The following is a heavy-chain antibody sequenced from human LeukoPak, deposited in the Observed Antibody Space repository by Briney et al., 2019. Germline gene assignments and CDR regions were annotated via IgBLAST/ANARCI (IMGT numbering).Heavy chain of an antibody. D-gene: IGHD2-15*01. CDR1: GGSISSSTYY. J-gene: IGHJ6*02. Sequence: PSETLSLTCTVSGGSISSSTYYWGWIRQPPGKGLEWIGYIYYSGSTNYNPSLKSRVTISVDTSKNQFSLKLSSVTAADTAVYYCARDGSGGSPFGMDVWGQGTTVTVSS. CDR2: IYYSGST. CDR3: ARDGSGGSPFGMDV. V-gene: IGHV4-61*01.